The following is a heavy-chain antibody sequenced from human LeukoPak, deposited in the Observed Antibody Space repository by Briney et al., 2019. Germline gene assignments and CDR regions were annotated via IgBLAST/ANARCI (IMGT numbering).Heavy chain of an antibody. J-gene: IGHJ4*02. CDR1: GFTFTNSA. CDR2: ISPSGGST. Sequence: PGGSLRLSCAASGFTFTNSAMGWVRQAPGKGLEWVSSISPSGGSTYYADSVKGRFTISRDNSKNTLYLQMNSLRVEDTAIYYCAKARSGWYLFDYWGQETLVTVSS. D-gene: IGHD6-19*01. V-gene: IGHV3-23*01. CDR3: AKARSGWYLFDY.